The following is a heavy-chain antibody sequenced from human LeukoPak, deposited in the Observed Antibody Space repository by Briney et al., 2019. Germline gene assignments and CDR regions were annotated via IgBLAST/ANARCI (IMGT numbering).Heavy chain of an antibody. CDR1: GYTFTGYY. Sequence: GASVKVSCKASGYTFTGYYMHWVRQAPGQGLEWMGWINPNSGVTNYAQKFQGRVTMTRDTAINTAYLELSRLRSDDTAIYYCARDREWLTLDYWFDPWGQGTLVTVSS. D-gene: IGHD6-19*01. J-gene: IGHJ5*02. CDR3: ARDREWLTLDYWFDP. V-gene: IGHV1-2*02. CDR2: INPNSGVT.